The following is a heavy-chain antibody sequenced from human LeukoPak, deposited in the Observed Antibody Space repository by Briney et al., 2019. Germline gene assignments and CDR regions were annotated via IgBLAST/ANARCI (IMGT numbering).Heavy chain of an antibody. CDR2: IKEDGGEK. CDR1: GFTFSSSW. D-gene: IGHD3-16*01. V-gene: IGHV3-7*03. J-gene: IGHJ4*02. CDR3: ARGVYYFDY. Sequence: GGSLRLSCVASGFTFSSSWMAWVSQAPGKGLEWVANIKEDGGEKYCVNSVKGRFTISRDNAKNSLFLQMMSLRAEDTAVYYCARGVYYFDYWGQGTLVTVSS.